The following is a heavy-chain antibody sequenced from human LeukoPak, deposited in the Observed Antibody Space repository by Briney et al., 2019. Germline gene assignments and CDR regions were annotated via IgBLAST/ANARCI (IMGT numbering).Heavy chain of an antibody. D-gene: IGHD4-17*01. V-gene: IGHV4-30-4*01. Sequence: PSETLSPTCTVSGGSISSGDYYWSWIRQPPGKGLEWIGYIYYSGSTYYNPSLKSRVTISVDTSKNQFSLKLSSVTAADTAVYYCARENYGDYQADNWFDPWGQGTLVTVSS. CDR2: IYYSGST. CDR3: ARENYGDYQADNWFDP. J-gene: IGHJ5*02. CDR1: GGSISSGDYY.